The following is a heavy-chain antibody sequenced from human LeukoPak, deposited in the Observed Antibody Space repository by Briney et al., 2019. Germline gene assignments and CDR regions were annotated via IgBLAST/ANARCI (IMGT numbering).Heavy chain of an antibody. V-gene: IGHV1-2*02. CDR3: ARGSPYYYDSSGYYYGDY. CDR2: INPNSGGT. CDR1: GYTFTGYY. D-gene: IGHD3-22*01. J-gene: IGHJ4*02. Sequence: ASVKVSCKASGYTFTGYYMHWVRQAPRQGLEWMGWINPNSGGTNYAQKFQGRVTMTRDTSISTAYMELSRLRSDDTAVYYCARGSPYYYDSSGYYYGDYWGQGTLATVSS.